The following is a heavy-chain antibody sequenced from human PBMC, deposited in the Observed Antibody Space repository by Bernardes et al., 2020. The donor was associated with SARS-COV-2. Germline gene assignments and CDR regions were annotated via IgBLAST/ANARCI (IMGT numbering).Heavy chain of an antibody. D-gene: IGHD7-27*01. CDR2: INPDGTTT. V-gene: IGHV3-74*01. CDR3: ATGVKGRNAPGMDV. Sequence: VESLCLSCAASGFTFSTYWMHWGRQATGKGLLWVSRINPDGTTTDYADSVRGRFTISRDKAETTVYLQMNSLSVEDTAVYYCATGVKGRNAPGMDVWGRATTVTVSS. J-gene: IGHJ6*01. CDR1: GFTFSTYW.